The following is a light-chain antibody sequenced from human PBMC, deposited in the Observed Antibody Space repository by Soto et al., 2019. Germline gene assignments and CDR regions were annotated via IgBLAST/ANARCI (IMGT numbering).Light chain of an antibody. Sequence: EVVLTQSPATLSLSPGERATLSCRASQNVSRCLAWYQQKPGQAPRLLIYDASNRATGIPARFSGSGSGTDFTLTISSLESEDFAVYYCQQRSNWPLTFGGGTKVEIK. V-gene: IGKV3-11*01. CDR2: DAS. CDR3: QQRSNWPLT. CDR1: QNVSRC. J-gene: IGKJ4*01.